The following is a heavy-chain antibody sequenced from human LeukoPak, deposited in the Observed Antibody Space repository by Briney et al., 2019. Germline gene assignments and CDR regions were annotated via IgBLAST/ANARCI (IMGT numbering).Heavy chain of an antibody. CDR2: INPNSGGT. CDR1: GYTFTGYY. J-gene: IGHJ4*02. CDR3: AGGDFWSGYYTRPYYFDY. D-gene: IGHD3-3*01. V-gene: IGHV1-2*02. Sequence: GASVKVSCKASGYTFTGYYMHWVRQAPGQGLEWMGWINPNSGGTNYAQKFQGRVTMTRDTSISTAYMELSRLRSDDTAVYYCAGGDFWSGYYTRPYYFDYWGQGTLVTVSS.